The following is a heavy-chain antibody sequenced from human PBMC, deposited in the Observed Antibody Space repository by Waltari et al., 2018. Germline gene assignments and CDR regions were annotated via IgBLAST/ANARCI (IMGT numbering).Heavy chain of an antibody. CDR3: ARARRGCFDY. CDR1: GFTFSSYE. J-gene: IGHJ4*02. V-gene: IGHV3-48*03. D-gene: IGHD3-10*01. CDR2: IGSSGSTI. Sequence: EVQLVESGGGLVQPGGSLRLSCAASGFTFSSYEMHWVRHAPGKGLEWVSYIGSSGSTIYYADAVKGRFTISRDNAKNSLYLQMNSLRAEDTAVYYCARARRGCFDYWGQGTLVTVSS.